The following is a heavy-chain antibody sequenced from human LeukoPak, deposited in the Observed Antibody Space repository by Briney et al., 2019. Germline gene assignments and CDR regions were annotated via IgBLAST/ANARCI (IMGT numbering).Heavy chain of an antibody. J-gene: IGHJ6*03. CDR1: GYSFTGYY. V-gene: IGHV1-2*02. CDR2: INPNSGDT. CDR3: ARDRNGSGSYYIPTSYYMDV. Sequence: ASVKVSCKASGYSFTGYYMHWVRQAPGQGLEWMGWINPNSGDTKYAQKFQGRVTMTRDTSISTAYMELTRLRSDDTAVYYCARDRNGSGSYYIPTSYYMDVWGKGTTVTISS. D-gene: IGHD3-10*01.